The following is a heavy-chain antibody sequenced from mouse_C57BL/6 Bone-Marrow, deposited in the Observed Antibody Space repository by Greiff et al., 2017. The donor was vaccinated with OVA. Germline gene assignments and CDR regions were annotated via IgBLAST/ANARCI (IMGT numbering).Heavy chain of an antibody. CDR1: GYAFSSSW. Sequence: VKLVESGPELVKPGASVKISCKASGYAFSSSWMNWVKQRPGKGLEWIGRIYPGDGDTNYNGKFKGKATLTADKSSSTAYMQLSSLTSEDSAVYFCARSDDGYLYYAMDYWGQGTSVTVSS. J-gene: IGHJ4*01. CDR3: ARSDDGYLYYAMDY. D-gene: IGHD2-3*01. V-gene: IGHV1-82*01. CDR2: IYPGDGDT.